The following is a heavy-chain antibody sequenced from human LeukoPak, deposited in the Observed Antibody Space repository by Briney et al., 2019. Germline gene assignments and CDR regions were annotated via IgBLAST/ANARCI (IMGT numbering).Heavy chain of an antibody. V-gene: IGHV3-7*01. D-gene: IGHD3-22*01. Sequence: GGSLRLXCAASGFTFSSYWMSWVRQAPGKGLEWVANIKQDRSEKYYVDSVKGRFTISRDNAKNSLYLQMNSLRAEDTAVYYCARVSGLESFTMIVVVNWAFDIWGQGTMVTVSS. CDR1: GFTFSSYW. CDR3: ARVSGLESFTMIVVVNWAFDI. CDR2: IKQDRSEK. J-gene: IGHJ3*02.